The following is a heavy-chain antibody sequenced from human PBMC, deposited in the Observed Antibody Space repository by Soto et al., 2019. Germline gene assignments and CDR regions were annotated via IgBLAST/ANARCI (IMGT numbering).Heavy chain of an antibody. V-gene: IGHV5-51*01. J-gene: IGHJ4*02. CDR3: ARLISSTNPFDY. Sequence: GESLKIYCKGSGYSFTSYWIGWVRQMPGKGLEWMGIIYPGDSDTRYSPSFQGQVTISADKSISTAYLQCSSLKSSDTAMYYCARLISSTNPFDYWGQGTLVTVSS. D-gene: IGHD1-26*01. CDR1: GYSFTSYW. CDR2: IYPGDSDT.